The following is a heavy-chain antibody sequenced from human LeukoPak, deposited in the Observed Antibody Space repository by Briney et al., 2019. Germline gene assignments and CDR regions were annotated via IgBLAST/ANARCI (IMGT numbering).Heavy chain of an antibody. CDR2: ITWSSGSI. CDR3: ARGSYYYDTSGYYPIDY. CDR1: GFTFDDYD. V-gene: IGHV3-9*01. D-gene: IGHD3-22*01. J-gene: IGHJ4*02. Sequence: GGSLRLSCAASGFTFDDYDMHWVRQVPGKGLEWVSGITWSSGSIGYADSVKGRFTISRDNAKNALYLQMDGLKPEDTALYYCARGSYYYDTSGYYPIDYWGQGTLVTVSS.